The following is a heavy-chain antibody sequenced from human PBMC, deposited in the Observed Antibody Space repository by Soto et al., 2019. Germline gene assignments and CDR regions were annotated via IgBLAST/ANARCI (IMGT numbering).Heavy chain of an antibody. Sequence: GGSLRLSCEASGFTFSSYAMNWVRQAPGKGLEWVSSINKGGGSTYYADSVKGRCAISRDNSSNALYLQMNNLRGEDAAGYYCATSITFSPPWFDTWGQVTQVTVSS. CDR3: ATSITFSPPWFDT. CDR1: GFTFSSYA. CDR2: INKGGGST. V-gene: IGHV3-23*01. D-gene: IGHD2-21*01. J-gene: IGHJ5*02.